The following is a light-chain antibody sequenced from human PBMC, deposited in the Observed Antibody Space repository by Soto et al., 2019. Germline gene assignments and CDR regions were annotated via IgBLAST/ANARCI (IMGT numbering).Light chain of an antibody. CDR1: SGSVSTNYY. Sequence: QTVVTQEPWFSVSPGGTVTLTCGLSSGSVSTNYYPSWYQQTPGQAPRTLIYNTNTRSSGVPDRFSGSIVGNKAALTITGAQSDDESVYYCVLNVGSDLNWVFGGGTKLTVL. CDR2: NTN. J-gene: IGLJ3*02. V-gene: IGLV8-61*01. CDR3: VLNVGSDLNWV.